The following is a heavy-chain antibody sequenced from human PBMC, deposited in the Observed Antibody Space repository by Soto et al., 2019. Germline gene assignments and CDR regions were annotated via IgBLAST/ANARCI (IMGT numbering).Heavy chain of an antibody. V-gene: IGHV3-23*01. Sequence: EVQLLESGGGLVQPGGSLRLSCAASGFTFSSYAMSWVRQAPGKGLEWVSAISGSGGSTYYADSVKGRFTISRDNSKNTLYLQMNILRSAYTAVYYCAKVSSIIGVVIIQKPIDYWGQGTLVTVSS. CDR1: GFTFSSYA. J-gene: IGHJ4*02. CDR3: AKVSSIIGVVIIQKPIDY. D-gene: IGHD3-3*01. CDR2: ISGSGGST.